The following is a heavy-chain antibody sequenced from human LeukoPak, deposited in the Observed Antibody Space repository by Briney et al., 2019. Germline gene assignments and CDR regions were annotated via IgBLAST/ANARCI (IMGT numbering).Heavy chain of an antibody. D-gene: IGHD1-1*01. CDR1: GFTFSSYG. V-gene: IGHV3-23*01. Sequence: GGTLRLSCAASGFTFSSYGMSWVRQAPGKGLEWVSAISGSGGSTYYADSVKGRFTISRDNSKNTLYLQMNSLRAEDTALYYCAKGLERESRLDSWGQGTLVTVSS. J-gene: IGHJ4*02. CDR3: AKGLERESRLDS. CDR2: ISGSGGST.